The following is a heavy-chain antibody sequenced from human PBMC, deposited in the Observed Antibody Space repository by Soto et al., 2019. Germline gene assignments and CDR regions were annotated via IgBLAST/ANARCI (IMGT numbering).Heavy chain of an antibody. J-gene: IGHJ6*02. CDR2: MNTNSDDT. D-gene: IGHD6-13*01. V-gene: IGHV1-8*01. CDR3: AREWSAAGHFYGMDV. Sequence: ASVKVSCKTSGYTFTSYNINWVRQAPGQGLEWVGWMNTNSDDTRSAQKFRGRLTLTRAKSMRAVYMKLSNLRPDDSAVYYCAREWSAAGHFYGMDVWGQGTTVTVSS. CDR1: GYTFTSYN.